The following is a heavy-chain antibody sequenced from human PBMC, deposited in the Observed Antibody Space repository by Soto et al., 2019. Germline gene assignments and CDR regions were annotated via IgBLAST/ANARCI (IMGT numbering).Heavy chain of an antibody. CDR1: GGSVSSGDYY. Sequence: SEPLSLTCTVSGGSVSSGDYYWSWIRQPPGKGLEWIGYIYYSGSTNYNPSLKSRVSISLDTSKNQFSLRLTSVTAADTAVYYCARIPVDTYMINWFDPWGQGTRVTVSS. CDR3: ARIPVDTYMINWFDP. J-gene: IGHJ5*02. V-gene: IGHV4-61*08. CDR2: IYYSGST. D-gene: IGHD5-18*01.